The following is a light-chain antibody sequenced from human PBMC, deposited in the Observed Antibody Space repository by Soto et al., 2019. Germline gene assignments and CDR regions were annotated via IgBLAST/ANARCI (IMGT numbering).Light chain of an antibody. Sequence: QSVLTQPASVSGSPGQSITISCTGTSSDVGGYNLVSWYQQHPGKAPTLILYEGTKRPSGISNRFSGSKSGNTASLTISGLQAEDEADYYCCSHAGTSTVVFGTGTQLTVL. CDR2: EGT. CDR1: SSDVGGYNL. CDR3: CSHAGTSTVV. J-gene: IGLJ1*01. V-gene: IGLV2-23*01.